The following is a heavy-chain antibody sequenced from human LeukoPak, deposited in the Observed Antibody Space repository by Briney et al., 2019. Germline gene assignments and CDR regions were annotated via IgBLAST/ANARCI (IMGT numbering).Heavy chain of an antibody. CDR3: ASGGSGGFIDS. CDR1: GASISSGGYY. V-gene: IGHV4-31*03. Sequence: SETLSLTCTVSGASISSGGYYCSWIRQHPGKGLEWIGYIFFSGSTYYNPTLRSRLTISVDTSKKQFSLRLSSVTAADTAVYYCASGGSGGFIDSWGQGTLVTVSS. D-gene: IGHD2-15*01. CDR2: IFFSGST. J-gene: IGHJ4*02.